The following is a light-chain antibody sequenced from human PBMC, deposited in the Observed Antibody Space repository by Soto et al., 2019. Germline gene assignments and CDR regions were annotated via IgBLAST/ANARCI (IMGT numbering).Light chain of an antibody. CDR2: DAS. CDR3: QQRSDWFT. J-gene: IGKJ5*01. V-gene: IGKV3-11*01. Sequence: EILLTQSPATLSLSPGEIATLSCRASQSVSNFLAWYQQKPGQAPRLLIYDASNRATGIPVRFSGSGSGTDFTLTISSLEPEDFGLYYCQQRSDWFTFGQGTRLEIK. CDR1: QSVSNF.